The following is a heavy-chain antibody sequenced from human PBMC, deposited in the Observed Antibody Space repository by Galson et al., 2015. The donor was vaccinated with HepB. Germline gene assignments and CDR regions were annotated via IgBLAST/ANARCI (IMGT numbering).Heavy chain of an antibody. CDR1: GFTFSSYA. CDR3: AKASVGYCSGSSCYRAYFDY. Sequence: SLRLSCAASGFTFSSYAMSWVRQAPGKGLEWVSAISGSGGNTYYADSVKGRFTISKDNSKNTLYLQMNSLRAEDTAVYYCAKASVGYCSGSSCYRAYFDYWGQGTLVTVSS. CDR2: ISGSGGNT. D-gene: IGHD2-15*01. J-gene: IGHJ4*02. V-gene: IGHV3-23*01.